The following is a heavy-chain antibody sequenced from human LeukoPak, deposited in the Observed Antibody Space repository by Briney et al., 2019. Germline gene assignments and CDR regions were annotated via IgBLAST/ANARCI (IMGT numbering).Heavy chain of an antibody. J-gene: IGHJ4*02. CDR2: IYHSGST. D-gene: IGHD2-2*01. CDR3: ARSGVVPAPLNY. V-gene: IGHV4-38-2*02. Sequence: SETLSLTCTVSGYSISSGYYWGWIRQPPGKGLEWIGRIYHSGSTYYNPSLKSRVTISVDASKNQFSLKLSSVTAAGTAVYYCARSGVVPAPLNYWGQGTLVTVSS. CDR1: GYSISSGYY.